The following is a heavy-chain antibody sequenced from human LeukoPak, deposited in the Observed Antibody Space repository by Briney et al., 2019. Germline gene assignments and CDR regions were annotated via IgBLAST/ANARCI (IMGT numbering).Heavy chain of an antibody. CDR2: INTNTGNP. D-gene: IGHD4-17*01. V-gene: IGHV7-4-1*02. Sequence: ASVKVSCKASGYNFTSYAMNWVRQAPGQGLEWMGWINTNTGNPTYAQGFTGRFVFSLDTSVSTAYLQISSLRAEDTAVYYCARPYADSSSNWIDPWGQGTLVTVSS. CDR1: GYNFTSYA. J-gene: IGHJ5*02. CDR3: ARPYADSSSNWIDP.